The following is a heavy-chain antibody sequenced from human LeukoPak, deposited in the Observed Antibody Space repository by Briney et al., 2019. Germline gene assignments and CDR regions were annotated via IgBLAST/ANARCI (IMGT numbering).Heavy chain of an antibody. D-gene: IGHD6-19*01. J-gene: IGHJ4*02. V-gene: IGHV3-11*06. CDR2: ISSSSSYT. Sequence: GGSLRLSCAASGFTFSDYYMSWIRQAPGKGLEWVSYISSSSSYTNYADSVKGRFTISRDNAKNSLYLQMNSLRAEDTAVCYCARVLLYSSGCYYFDYWGQGTLVTVSS. CDR1: GFTFSDYY. CDR3: ARVLLYSSGCYYFDY.